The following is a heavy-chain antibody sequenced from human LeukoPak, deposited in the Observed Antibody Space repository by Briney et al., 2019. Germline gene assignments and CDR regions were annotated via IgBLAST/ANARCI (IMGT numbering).Heavy chain of an antibody. CDR1: GYTFTDYY. CDR2: INPNSGGT. Sequence: ASVKVSCKASGYTFTDYYMHWVRQAPGQGLEWMGWINPNSGGTNYAQKFQGRVTMTRDTSISTAYMELSRLRSDNTAVYYCAREGPIVGATHLVDYWGQGTLVTVSS. CDR3: AREGPIVGATHLVDY. J-gene: IGHJ4*02. D-gene: IGHD1-26*01. V-gene: IGHV1-2*02.